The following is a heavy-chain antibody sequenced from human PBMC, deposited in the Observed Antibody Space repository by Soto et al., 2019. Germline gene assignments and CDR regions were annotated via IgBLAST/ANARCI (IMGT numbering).Heavy chain of an antibody. CDR1: GHSLSSGGYY. D-gene: IGHD6-19*01. V-gene: IGHV4-31*03. CDR2: IYFTGST. Sequence: SETLSLTCTVSGHSLSSGGYYWSWIRQHPGKGLEWVGYIYFTGSTLYNPSLKSRLAMSLDTSKDQFSLKLGSVTAADTAIYYCARDWGSSGWPNWGPGTLVTVSS. CDR3: ARDWGSSGWPN. J-gene: IGHJ4*02.